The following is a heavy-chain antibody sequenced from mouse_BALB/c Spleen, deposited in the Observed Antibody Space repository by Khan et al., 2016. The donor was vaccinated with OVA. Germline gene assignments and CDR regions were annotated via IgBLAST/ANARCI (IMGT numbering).Heavy chain of an antibody. J-gene: IGHJ2*01. V-gene: IGHV9-1*02. CDR1: GYTFTDYG. Sequence: QIQLVQSGPELKKPGETVRISCKASGYTFTDYGMNWVKQAPGKGLKWMGWINTYTGEPTYADEFKGRFAFSLETSASTAHLQINNLKNEDMATYFCARSLGNFLLDLWGQGTTLTVSS. CDR3: ARSLGNFLLDL. D-gene: IGHD2-1*01. CDR2: INTYTGEP.